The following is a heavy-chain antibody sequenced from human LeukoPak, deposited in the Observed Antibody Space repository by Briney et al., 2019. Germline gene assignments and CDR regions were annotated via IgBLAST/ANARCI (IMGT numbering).Heavy chain of an antibody. Sequence: SVKVSCKASGGXFSSYAMSWVRQAPGQGLEWMGGIIPIFGTANYAQKFQGRVTITADESTSTAYMELSSLRSEDTAVYYCARREYGFGEPGGFDYWGQGTLVTVSS. CDR2: IIPIFGTA. V-gene: IGHV1-69*13. CDR3: ARREYGFGEPGGFDY. CDR1: GGXFSSYA. J-gene: IGHJ4*02. D-gene: IGHD3-10*01.